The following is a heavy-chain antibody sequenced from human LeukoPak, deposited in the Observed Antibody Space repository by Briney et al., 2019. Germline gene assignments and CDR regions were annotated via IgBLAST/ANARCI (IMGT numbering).Heavy chain of an antibody. D-gene: IGHD2-15*01. CDR3: ARQLVVVAATSYYYYYGMDV. Sequence: GESLKISCKGSGYSFTNYWIGWVRQMPEKGLEMMGIIYPGDSDTRYSPSFQGQVTISADKSISTAYLKWSSLKASDTAMYYCARQLVVVAATSYYYYYGMDVWGQGTTVTVSS. CDR1: GYSFTNYW. V-gene: IGHV5-51*01. CDR2: IYPGDSDT. J-gene: IGHJ6*02.